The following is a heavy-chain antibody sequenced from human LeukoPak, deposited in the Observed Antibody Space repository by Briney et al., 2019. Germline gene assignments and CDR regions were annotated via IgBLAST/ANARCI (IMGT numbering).Heavy chain of an antibody. J-gene: IGHJ4*02. CDR1: GFTFSNHA. D-gene: IGHD3-22*01. Sequence: GGSLRLSCAASGFTFSNHALGWVRQAPGKGLEWVSGIYAGGRTYYADSVKGRFTTSRDNSNNTLFLEMNSLRVDDTAVYFCAKDYNSGDAYWEFDNWGQGILVTVSS. V-gene: IGHV3-23*03. CDR2: IYAGGRT. CDR3: AKDYNSGDAYWEFDN.